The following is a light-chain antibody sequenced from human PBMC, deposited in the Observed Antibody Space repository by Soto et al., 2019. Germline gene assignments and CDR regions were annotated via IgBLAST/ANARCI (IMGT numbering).Light chain of an antibody. CDR1: QDLGTLY. CDR2: SAS. V-gene: IGKV3-20*01. Sequence: EIVLTQSPATLSLSPGERGTLSCRASQDLGTLYLAWFQQKSGQAPRLLIYSASRRATGIPDRFSGSESGTDFTLTSNRVEPEDFAGYFCQQYGGSPRTFGQGTKVEIK. J-gene: IGKJ1*01. CDR3: QQYGGSPRT.